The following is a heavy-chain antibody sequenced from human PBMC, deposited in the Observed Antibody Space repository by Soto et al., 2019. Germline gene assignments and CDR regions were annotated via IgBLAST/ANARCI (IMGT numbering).Heavy chain of an antibody. J-gene: IGHJ4*02. Sequence: QLQLQESGPGLVKPSETLSLTCTVSGGSISGSSYYWGWIRQPPGKGLEWIGSIYYSGTTYYNPSLKSRVTISVDTSKNQFSLKLRSVTAAATALYFCARHGKYSSRLARPGLVDYWGQGPLVTVSS. CDR1: GGSISGSSYY. V-gene: IGHV4-39*01. D-gene: IGHD6-13*01. CDR3: ARHGKYSSRLARPGLVDY. CDR2: IYYSGTT.